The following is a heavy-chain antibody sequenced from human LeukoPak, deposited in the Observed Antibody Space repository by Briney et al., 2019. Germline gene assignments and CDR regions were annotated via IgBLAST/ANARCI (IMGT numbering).Heavy chain of an antibody. CDR1: GGSISSYY. V-gene: IGHV4-4*07. J-gene: IGHJ5*02. Sequence: PSETLSLTCTVSGGSISSYYWSWIRQPAGKGLEWIGRIYTSGSTNYNPSLKSRVTMSVDTSKNQFSLKLSSVTAADTAVYYCARDHFMRYCSSTSCYMSWFDPWGQGTLVTVSS. CDR2: IYTSGST. D-gene: IGHD2-2*02. CDR3: ARDHFMRYCSSTSCYMSWFDP.